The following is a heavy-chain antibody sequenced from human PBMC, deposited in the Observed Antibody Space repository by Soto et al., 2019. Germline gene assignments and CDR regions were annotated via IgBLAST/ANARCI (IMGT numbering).Heavy chain of an antibody. CDR1: NGSLSTHF. CDR3: ARGRCYGFNS. V-gene: IGHV4-34*02. J-gene: IGHJ1*01. Sequence: QVQLQQWGAGLLKPSETLSLTCGVYNGSLSTHFWSWIRQSPVKGLEWIGEINHRGSTNYNPSLKSRVSISIDMSQNQVSLKGTTVTAADTAMYYCARGRCYGFNSWGQGTLVTVSS. D-gene: IGHD3-10*01. CDR2: INHRGST.